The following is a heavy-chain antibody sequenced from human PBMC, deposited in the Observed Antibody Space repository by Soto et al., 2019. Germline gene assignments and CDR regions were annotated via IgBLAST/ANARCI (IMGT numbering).Heavy chain of an antibody. CDR2: ISGGGDTT. CDR1: GFTFNNYA. Sequence: EVQLLESGGGLVQPGGSLRLSCAASGFTFNNYAMTWVRQAPGKGLEWVSAISGGGDTTSYADSVKGRFTVSRDGSKKTLYLQMSSLRAEDTALYYCAKGRGGSGSLTPRVAFWGQGTLVTVSS. CDR3: AKGRGGSGSLTPRVAF. D-gene: IGHD3-10*01. V-gene: IGHV3-23*01. J-gene: IGHJ4*02.